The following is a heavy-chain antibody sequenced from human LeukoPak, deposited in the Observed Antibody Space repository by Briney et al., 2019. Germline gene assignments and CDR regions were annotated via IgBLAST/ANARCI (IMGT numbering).Heavy chain of an antibody. Sequence: GGSLRLSCAASGFTFSDYYMSWIRQAPGKGLEWVSYISSSGSTIYYADSVKGRFTISRDNAKNSLYLQMNSLRAEDTAVYYCGRRFGSISMRGGGYYFDYWGQGTLVTVSS. CDR2: ISSSGSTI. V-gene: IGHV3-11*01. D-gene: IGHD3-22*01. J-gene: IGHJ4*02. CDR3: GRRFGSISMRGGGYYFDY. CDR1: GFTFSDYY.